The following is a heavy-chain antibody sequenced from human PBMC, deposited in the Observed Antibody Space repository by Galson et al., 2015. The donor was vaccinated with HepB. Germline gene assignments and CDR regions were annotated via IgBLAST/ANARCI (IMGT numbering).Heavy chain of an antibody. J-gene: IGHJ4*02. CDR1: GFTFNNYA. CDR3: VKDWAYCGGNCYSYFDY. D-gene: IGHD2-21*02. CDR2: ISSNGGST. Sequence: SLRLSCAASGFTFNNYAMHWVRQAPGKGLEYVSGISSNGGSTYYADSVKGRFTISRDNSKNKLYLQMSSLRADGTAVYYCVKDWAYCGGNCYSYFDYWGQGTLVTVSS. V-gene: IGHV3-64D*06.